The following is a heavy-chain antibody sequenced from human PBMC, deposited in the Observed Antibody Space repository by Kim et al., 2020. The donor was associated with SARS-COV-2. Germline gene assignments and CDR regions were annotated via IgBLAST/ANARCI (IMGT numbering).Heavy chain of an antibody. D-gene: IGHD3-22*01. Sequence: SETLSLTCTVSGGSISSSSYYWGWIRQPPGKGLEWIGSIYYSGNTYYNPSLKSRVTISVDTAKNQFSLKLRSVTAADTAVYYCATFYYDSSGPLVDYWGQGTLVTVSS. CDR2: IYYSGNT. V-gene: IGHV4-39*01. J-gene: IGHJ4*02. CDR3: ATFYYDSSGPLVDY. CDR1: GGSISSSSYY.